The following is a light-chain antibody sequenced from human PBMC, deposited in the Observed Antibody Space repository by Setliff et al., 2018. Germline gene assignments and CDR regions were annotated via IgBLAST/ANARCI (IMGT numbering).Light chain of an antibody. CDR3: SSYTSSGTDV. V-gene: IGLV2-18*02. J-gene: IGLJ1*01. Sequence: QSVLTQPPSVSGSPGQSVTISCTGTYSDIGGHDRVSWYQQPPGAAPKLIIYEVFHRPSGVPVRFSGSKSGATASLTISGLQAEDEADYYCSSYTSSGTDVFGSGTKVTV. CDR2: EVF. CDR1: YSDIGGHDR.